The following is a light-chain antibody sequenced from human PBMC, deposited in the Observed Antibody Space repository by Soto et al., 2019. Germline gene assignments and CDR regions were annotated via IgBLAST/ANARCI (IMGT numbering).Light chain of an antibody. Sequence: EIVLTQSPGTLSLYPGERATLSCRASQSVRSNYLAWYQQKPGQAPRLLIYGASSRATGIPDTFSGSGSGTDFTLTISRLEPEDFAVYYCQQYGSAPSTFGGGTKVEIK. CDR2: GAS. J-gene: IGKJ4*01. CDR3: QQYGSAPST. CDR1: QSVRSNY. V-gene: IGKV3-20*01.